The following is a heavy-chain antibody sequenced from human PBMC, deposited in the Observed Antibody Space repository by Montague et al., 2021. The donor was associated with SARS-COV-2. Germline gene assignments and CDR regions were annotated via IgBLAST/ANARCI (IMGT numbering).Heavy chain of an antibody. CDR3: ARDYHYDILTGYYSS. J-gene: IGHJ5*02. V-gene: IGHV3-21*01. D-gene: IGHD3-9*01. CDR2: ISSSSSYI. CDR1: GFTFSSYR. Sequence: SPRLSCAASGFTFSSYRMNWVRQAPGKGLEWVSSISSSSSYIYYADSVKGRFTISRDNAKNSLYLQMNSLRAEDTAVYYCARDYHYDILTGYYSSWGQGTLVTVSS.